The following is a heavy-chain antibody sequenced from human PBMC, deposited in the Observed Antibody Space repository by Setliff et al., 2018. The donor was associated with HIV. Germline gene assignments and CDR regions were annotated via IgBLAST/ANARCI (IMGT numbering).Heavy chain of an antibody. V-gene: IGHV4-4*07. D-gene: IGHD3-22*01. Sequence: PSETLSLTCTVSGDSMNDYYWSWTRQTAGKGLEWIGRVYNSGSTNYNPSFMSRVSISVDTSKSQFSLKLRSVTAADTAVYFCARGFSSAFFHEFFDYWGQGTLVTVSS. CDR3: ARGFSSAFFHEFFDY. CDR2: VYNSGST. CDR1: GDSMNDYY. J-gene: IGHJ4*02.